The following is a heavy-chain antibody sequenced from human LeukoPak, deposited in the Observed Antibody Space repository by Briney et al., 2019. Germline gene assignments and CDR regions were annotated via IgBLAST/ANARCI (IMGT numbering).Heavy chain of an antibody. CDR1: GFTVSSNF. CDR3: ARDPYSRPYYFDY. J-gene: IGHJ4*02. Sequence: GGSLRLSCAASGFTVSSNFMSWVRQAPEKGLEWVSVMYSDGSTYYADSVKGRFTISRDNSKNTVYLQMNSLRAEDTAVYYCARDPYSRPYYFDYWGQGTLVTVSS. V-gene: IGHV3-53*01. CDR2: MYSDGST. D-gene: IGHD6-13*01.